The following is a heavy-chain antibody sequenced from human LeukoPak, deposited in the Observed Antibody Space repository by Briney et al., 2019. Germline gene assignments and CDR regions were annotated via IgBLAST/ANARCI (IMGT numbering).Heavy chain of an antibody. CDR2: IVVGSGNT. Sequence: GASVKVSCKASGFTFTSSAMQWVRQARGQRLEWIGWIVVGSGNTNYAQKFQERVTITRDMSTSTAYMELSSLRSEDTAVYYCAAAGDYYDSSGYYLRYWYLDLWGRGNLVTVSS. CDR1: GFTFTSSA. V-gene: IGHV1-58*02. D-gene: IGHD3-22*01. J-gene: IGHJ2*01. CDR3: AAAGDYYDSSGYYLRYWYLDL.